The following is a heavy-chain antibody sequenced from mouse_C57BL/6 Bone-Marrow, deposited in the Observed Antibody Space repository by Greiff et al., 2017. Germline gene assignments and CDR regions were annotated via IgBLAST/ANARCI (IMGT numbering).Heavy chain of an antibody. CDR3: KFYGSRGPHCDY. V-gene: IGHV6-3*01. J-gene: IGHJ2*01. CDR1: GFTFSNYW. D-gene: IGHD1-1*01. CDR2: IRLKSDNYAT. Sequence: EVKLVESGGGLVQPGGSLTLSCVASGFTFSNYWMNWVRQSPETGLEWVAQIRLKSDNYATPYAGSVKGRFTISRDDSKSSGDMQMNNLRAEDTGIDYCKFYGSRGPHCDYWGQGTTLTVSS.